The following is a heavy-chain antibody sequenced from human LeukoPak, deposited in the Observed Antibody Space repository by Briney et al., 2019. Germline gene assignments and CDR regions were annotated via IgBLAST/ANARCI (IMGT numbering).Heavy chain of an antibody. V-gene: IGHV4-39*01. J-gene: IGHJ1*01. D-gene: IGHD5-12*01. Sequence: KASQTLSLTCAVSGGSISSSSYYWGWIRQPPGKGLEWIGSIYYSGSAYYNPSLKSRVTISVDTSKNQFSLKLSSVTAADTAVYYCARYSGYDYSPSQYFQHWGQGTLVTVSS. CDR2: IYYSGSA. CDR3: ARYSGYDYSPSQYFQH. CDR1: GGSISSSSYY.